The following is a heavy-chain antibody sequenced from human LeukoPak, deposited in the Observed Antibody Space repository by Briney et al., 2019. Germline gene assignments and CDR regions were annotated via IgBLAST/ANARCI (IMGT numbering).Heavy chain of an antibody. CDR3: ARDNYAGANWFDP. Sequence: SVKVSCKASGGTFSSYAISWVRQAPGQGLGWWGGIIPIFGTANYAQKFQGRVTITTDESTSTAYMELSSLRSEDTAVYYCARDNYAGANWFDPWGQGTLVTVSS. D-gene: IGHD1-7*01. CDR1: GGTFSSYA. V-gene: IGHV1-69*05. CDR2: IIPIFGTA. J-gene: IGHJ5*02.